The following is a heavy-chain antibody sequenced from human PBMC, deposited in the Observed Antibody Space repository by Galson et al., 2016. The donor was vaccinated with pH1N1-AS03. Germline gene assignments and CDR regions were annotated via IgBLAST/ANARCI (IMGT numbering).Heavy chain of an antibody. J-gene: IGHJ4*02. V-gene: IGHV1-46*01. D-gene: IGHD3-10*01. CDR3: VAYGSGTQAYFDY. Sequence: SVKVSCKASGYTFTRYYMHWVRQAPGQGLEWMGVIDPSGGGTTYVQKFHGRVTMTRDTSTTTAHMELSSLRSEDTAIYYCVAYGSGTQAYFDYWGQGTLVTVSS. CDR1: GYTFTRYY. CDR2: IDPSGGGT.